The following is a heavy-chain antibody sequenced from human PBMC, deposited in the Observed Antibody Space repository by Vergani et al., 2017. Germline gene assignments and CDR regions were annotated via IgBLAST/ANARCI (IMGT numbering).Heavy chain of an antibody. CDR3: ASQPHRIAARAPYYYYMDV. CDR2: INHSGIT. D-gene: IGHD6-6*01. Sequence: QVHLQQWGAGLLKPSETLSLTCAVYGGSLSGYYWSWIRQPPGKGLEWIGEINHSGITNYNPSLKSRVTISVDTSKNQFSLKLSSVTAADTAVYYCASQPHRIAARAPYYYYMDVWGKGTTVTVSS. V-gene: IGHV4-34*01. J-gene: IGHJ6*03. CDR1: GGSLSGYY.